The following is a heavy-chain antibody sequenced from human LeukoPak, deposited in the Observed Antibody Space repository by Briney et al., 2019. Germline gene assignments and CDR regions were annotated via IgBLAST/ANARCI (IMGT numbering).Heavy chain of an antibody. D-gene: IGHD2-15*01. Sequence: PGGSLRLSCAASGFTFDDYAMHWVRQAPGKGLEWVSLISGDGGSTYYADSVKGRFTISRDLSKNTLYVQMNSLRADDTAVYFCARDLSRVVAATSADYWGQGTLVTVSS. CDR2: ISGDGGST. V-gene: IGHV3-43*02. CDR3: ARDLSRVVAATSADY. J-gene: IGHJ4*02. CDR1: GFTFDDYA.